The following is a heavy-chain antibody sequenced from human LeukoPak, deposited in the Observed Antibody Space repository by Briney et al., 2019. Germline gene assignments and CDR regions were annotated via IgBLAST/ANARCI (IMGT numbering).Heavy chain of an antibody. J-gene: IGHJ4*02. CDR2: ISYAGSNK. Sequence: GGSLRLSCVASGFTFSSYGMHCVRQAPGKGLEWVALISYAGSNKYYADSVKGRFTISRDNSKNTLYLQMNSLRAEDTAVYYCVGGTYYFDYWGQGTWSPSPQ. V-gene: IGHV3-30*03. CDR1: GFTFSSYG. D-gene: IGHD2-2*01. CDR3: VGGTYYFDY.